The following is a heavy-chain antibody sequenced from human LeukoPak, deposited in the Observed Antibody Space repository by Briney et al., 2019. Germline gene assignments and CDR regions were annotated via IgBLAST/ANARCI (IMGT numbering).Heavy chain of an antibody. V-gene: IGHV5-51*01. J-gene: IGHJ4*02. CDR3: ARLTTVAGPFRY. Sequence: RGESLKISCQGSGYSFTNYWIGWVRQMPGKGLEWMGIIYPGDSDTRYSPSFQGQVPISADKSISTAYLQWSSLKASDTAMYYCARLTTVAGPFRYWGQGTLVTVSS. D-gene: IGHD6-19*01. CDR1: GYSFTNYW. CDR2: IYPGDSDT.